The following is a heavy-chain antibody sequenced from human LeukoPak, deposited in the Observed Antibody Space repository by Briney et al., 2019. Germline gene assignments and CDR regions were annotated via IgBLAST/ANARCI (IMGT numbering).Heavy chain of an antibody. CDR2: INHSGST. CDR3: ARGQYGSGSYYRSIPYYFDY. Sequence: SETLSLTCAVYGGSFSGYYWSWIRQPPGKGLEWIGEINHSGSTNYNPSLKSRVTISVDTSKNQFSLKLSSVTAADTAVYCCARGQYGSGSYYRSIPYYFDYWGQGTLVTVSS. V-gene: IGHV4-34*01. J-gene: IGHJ4*02. CDR1: GGSFSGYY. D-gene: IGHD3-10*01.